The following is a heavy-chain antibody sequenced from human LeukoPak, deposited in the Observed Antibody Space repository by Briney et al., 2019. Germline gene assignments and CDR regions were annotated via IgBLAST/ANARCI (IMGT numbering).Heavy chain of an antibody. V-gene: IGHV3-74*01. CDR3: ARGRGYSYGYLGY. D-gene: IGHD5-18*01. CDR1: GFTFSDYW. J-gene: IGHJ4*02. CDR2: INGDGSST. Sequence: PGGSLRLSCAASGFTFSDYWMHWVRQAPGKGLVWVSRINGDGSSTSYADSVKGRFTISRDNAKNTVYLQMNSLRAEDTALYYCARGRGYSYGYLGYWGQGTRVTVSS.